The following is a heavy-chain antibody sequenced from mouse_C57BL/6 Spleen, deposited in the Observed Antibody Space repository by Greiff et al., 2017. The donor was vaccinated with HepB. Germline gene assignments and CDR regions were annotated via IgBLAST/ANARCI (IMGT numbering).Heavy chain of an antibody. V-gene: IGHV2-3*01. Sequence: VQGVESGPGLVAPSQSLSITCTVSGFSLTSYGVSWVRQPPGKGLEWLGVIWGDGSTKYHSALISRLSISKDNSKSQVFLKLNSLQTDDTATYYCAKLDLDYDYDVEYFDVWGTGTTVTVSS. CDR2: IWGDGST. J-gene: IGHJ1*03. D-gene: IGHD2-4*01. CDR3: AKLDLDYDYDVEYFDV. CDR1: GFSLTSYG.